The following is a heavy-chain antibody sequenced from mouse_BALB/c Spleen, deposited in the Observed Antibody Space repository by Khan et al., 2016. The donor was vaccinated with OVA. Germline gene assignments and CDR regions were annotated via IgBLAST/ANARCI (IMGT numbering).Heavy chain of an antibody. V-gene: IGHV3-2*02. CDR1: GYSITSDYA. J-gene: IGHJ3*01. CDR3: AMRRTN. Sequence: EVKLEESGPGLVKPSQSLSLTCTVTGYSITSDYAWNWIRQSPRNKLEWMGYISYSGRTSYNPSFQSRTSVTRDTSNNQFSLQLNCVTTEDTAAYYCAMRRTNWGQGTLVTVSA. CDR2: ISYSGRT. D-gene: IGHD1-1*01.